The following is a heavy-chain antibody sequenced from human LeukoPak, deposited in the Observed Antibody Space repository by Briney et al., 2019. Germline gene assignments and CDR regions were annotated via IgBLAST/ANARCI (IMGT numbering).Heavy chain of an antibody. CDR1: GFTVSSNY. J-gene: IGHJ4*02. V-gene: IGHV3-53*01. CDR3: ARAFGGSYKGDY. Sequence: GGSLRLSCAASGFTVSSNYMSWVRQAPGKGLGWVSVIYSGGSTYYADSVKGRFTISRDNSKNTLYLQMNSLRAEDTAVYYCARAFGGSYKGDYWGQGTLVTVSS. CDR2: IYSGGST. D-gene: IGHD1-26*01.